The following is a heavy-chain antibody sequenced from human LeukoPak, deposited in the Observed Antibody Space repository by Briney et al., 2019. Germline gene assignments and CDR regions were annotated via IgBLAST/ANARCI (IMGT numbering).Heavy chain of an antibody. CDR3: AREGAGSGSFDY. V-gene: IGHV4-59*01. CDR1: GGSFSGYY. Sequence: SETLSLTCAVYGGSFSGYYWSWIRQPPGKGLEWIGYIYYSGSTNYNPSLKSRVTISVDTSKNQFSLKLSSVTAADTAVYYCAREGAGSGSFDYWGQGMLVTVSS. D-gene: IGHD3-10*01. J-gene: IGHJ4*02. CDR2: IYYSGST.